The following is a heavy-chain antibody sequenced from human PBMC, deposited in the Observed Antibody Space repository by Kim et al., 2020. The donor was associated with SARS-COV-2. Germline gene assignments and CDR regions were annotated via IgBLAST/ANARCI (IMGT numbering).Heavy chain of an antibody. CDR3: ARVLGDYPADFDY. V-gene: IGHV3-30-3*01. Sequence: GGSLRLSCAASGFTFSSYAMHWVRQAPGKGLEWVAVISYDGSNKYYADSVKGRFTISRDNSKNTLYLQMNSLRAEDTAVYYCARVLGDYPADFDYWGQGTLVTVSS. D-gene: IGHD1-26*01. CDR2: ISYDGSNK. CDR1: GFTFSSYA. J-gene: IGHJ4*02.